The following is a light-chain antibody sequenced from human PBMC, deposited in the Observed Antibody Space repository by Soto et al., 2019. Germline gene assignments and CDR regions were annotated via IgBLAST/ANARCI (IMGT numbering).Light chain of an antibody. CDR3: QQYGASPTT. Sequence: EILLTQSPGTLSLSPGERATLSCRASQSGTGNYLAWYQQKPGQAPRLLIYGASSRATGIPDRFSGSGSGTDFTLTISRLEPEDFAVYYCQQYGASPTTFGQGTKLEI. V-gene: IGKV3-20*01. CDR1: QSGTGNY. CDR2: GAS. J-gene: IGKJ2*01.